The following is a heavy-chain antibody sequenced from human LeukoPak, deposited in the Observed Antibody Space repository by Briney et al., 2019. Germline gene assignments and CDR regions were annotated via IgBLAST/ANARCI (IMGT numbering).Heavy chain of an antibody. Sequence: SETLSLTCTVSGGSISSGDYYWSWIRQPPGKGLEWIGYIYYSGSTYYNPSLKSRVTISVDTSKNQFSLKLSSVTAADTAVYYCAREEVNTAMVTGWGQGTLVTVSS. CDR3: AREEVNTAMVTG. D-gene: IGHD5-18*01. CDR1: GGSISSGDYY. CDR2: IYYSGST. V-gene: IGHV4-30-4*02. J-gene: IGHJ4*02.